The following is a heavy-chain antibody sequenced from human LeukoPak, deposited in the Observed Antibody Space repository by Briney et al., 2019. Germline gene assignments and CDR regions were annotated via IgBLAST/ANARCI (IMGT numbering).Heavy chain of an antibody. CDR1: GFSFSDYV. V-gene: IGHV3-23*01. CDR3: AFRLRDYVWGNYSD. CDR2: ITGSGATT. Sequence: GGSLRLSCAAAGFSFSDYVMSWVRQAPGKGLEWVSAITGSGATTYYADSVEGRFTISRDNSRNTLFLQMSGLRAEDTAVYYCAFRLRDYVWGNYSDWGQGPRVSVSS. J-gene: IGHJ4*02. D-gene: IGHD3-16*01.